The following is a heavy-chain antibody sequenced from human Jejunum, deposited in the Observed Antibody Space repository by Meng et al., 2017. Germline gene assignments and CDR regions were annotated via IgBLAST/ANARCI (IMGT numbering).Heavy chain of an antibody. CDR1: GLAITTYY. J-gene: IGHJ5*02. D-gene: IGHD3-22*01. V-gene: IGHV4-59*01. Sequence: PALVTTSDPSSLSRTVAGLAITTYYVAWSRQPPGKGLECIGYVYHSGTVNYNPSLKSRVSISVDTSKNQFSLKLNSVTAADTAIYYCARAKSDGGYFPNWFDPWGQGTLVTVSS. CDR2: VYHSGTV. CDR3: ARAKSDGGYFPNWFDP.